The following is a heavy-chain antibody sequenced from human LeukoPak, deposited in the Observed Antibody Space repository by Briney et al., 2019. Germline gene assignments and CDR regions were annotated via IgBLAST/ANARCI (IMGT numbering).Heavy chain of an antibody. Sequence: TGGSLRLSCAASGFTFSIYSMNWVRQAPGKGLEWVSYISSSSSAIYYADSVKGRFTISRDNAKNSLYLQMNSLRDEDTAVYYCARDSYSSGWSSAEYFQHWGQGTLVTVSS. V-gene: IGHV3-48*02. CDR3: ARDSYSSGWSSAEYFQH. CDR2: ISSSSSAI. CDR1: GFTFSIYS. D-gene: IGHD6-19*01. J-gene: IGHJ1*01.